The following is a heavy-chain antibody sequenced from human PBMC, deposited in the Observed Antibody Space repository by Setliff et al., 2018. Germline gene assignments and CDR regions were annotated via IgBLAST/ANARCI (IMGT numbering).Heavy chain of an antibody. Sequence: SETLSLICAVSGGSISSSNWWSWVRQPPGKGLEWIGYIYYSGSTYYNPSLKSRVTISVGTSKNQFSLKLSSVTAADTAVYYCARADYGDYGNWFDPWGQGTLVTVSS. CDR2: IYYSGST. V-gene: IGHV4-4*02. CDR3: ARADYGDYGNWFDP. J-gene: IGHJ5*02. CDR1: GGSISSSNW. D-gene: IGHD4-17*01.